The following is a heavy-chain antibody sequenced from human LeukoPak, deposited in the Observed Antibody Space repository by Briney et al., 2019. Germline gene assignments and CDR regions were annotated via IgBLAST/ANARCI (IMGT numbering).Heavy chain of an antibody. CDR1: GFTFSSYS. Sequence: GGSLRLSCAASGFTFSSYSMNWVRQAPGKGLEWVSYIISSSSTKYYTDSVKGRFTISRDNAKHSLYLQMNSLRDEDTAVYYCARGKGYSGYDYGDFDYWGQGTLVTVSS. CDR2: IISSSSTK. D-gene: IGHD5-12*01. CDR3: ARGKGYSGYDYGDFDY. J-gene: IGHJ4*02. V-gene: IGHV3-48*02.